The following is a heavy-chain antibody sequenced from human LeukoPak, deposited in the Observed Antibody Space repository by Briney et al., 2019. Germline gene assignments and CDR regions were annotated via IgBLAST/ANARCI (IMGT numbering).Heavy chain of an antibody. Sequence: GGSLRLSCAASGFTFSDYYVSWIRQAPGKGLEWVSYISSSGSTIYYADSVKGRFTISRDNAKNSLYLQMNSLRAEDTAVYYCARNIYYYDSSGYPPLGYWGQGTLVTVSS. CDR3: ARNIYYYDSSGYPPLGY. CDR1: GFTFSDYY. V-gene: IGHV3-11*01. CDR2: ISSSGSTI. J-gene: IGHJ4*02. D-gene: IGHD3-22*01.